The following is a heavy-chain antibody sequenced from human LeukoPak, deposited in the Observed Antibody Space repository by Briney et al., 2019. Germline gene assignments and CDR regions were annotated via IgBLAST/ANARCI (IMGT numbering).Heavy chain of an antibody. D-gene: IGHD3-10*01. J-gene: IGHJ4*02. CDR1: GITLSNYC. V-gene: IGHV3-23*01. CDR2: LSYSGGSA. CDR3: AKRGVVIRAVIIVGFHKEAHYFDY. Sequence: GGSLRLSCAVSGITLSNYCMSWVRQAPGKGLEWVAGLSYSGGSANYADSVKGRFTVSRDNPKNTLYLQMNSLRAEDTAVYFCAKRGVVIRAVIIVGFHKEAHYFDYWGQGALVTVSS.